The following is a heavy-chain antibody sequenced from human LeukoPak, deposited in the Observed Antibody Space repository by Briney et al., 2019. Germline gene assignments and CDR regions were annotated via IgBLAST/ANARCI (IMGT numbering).Heavy chain of an antibody. CDR3: ARVGYYDSSGSDY. J-gene: IGHJ4*02. V-gene: IGHV4-59*01. CDR1: GGSISSYY. Sequence: SETLSFTCTVSGGSISSYYWSWIRQPPGKGLEWIGYIYYSGSTNYNPSLKSRVTISVDTSKNQFSLKLSSVTAADTALYYCARVGYYDSSGSDYWGQGTLVTVSS. D-gene: IGHD3-22*01. CDR2: IYYSGST.